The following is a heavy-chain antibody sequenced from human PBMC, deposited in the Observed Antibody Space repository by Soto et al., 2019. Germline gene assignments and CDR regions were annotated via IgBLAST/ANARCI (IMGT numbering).Heavy chain of an antibody. V-gene: IGHV3-15*07. Sequence: PGGSLRLSCAASGFTFSNAWMNWVRQAPGKGLEWVGRIKSKTDGGTTDYAAPVKGRFTISRDDSKNTLYLQMNSLKTEDTAVYYCTTDLSGYSYGRDYYYYYYGMDVWGQGTTVTVSS. CDR2: IKSKTDGGTT. J-gene: IGHJ6*02. D-gene: IGHD5-18*01. CDR1: GFTFSNAW. CDR3: TTDLSGYSYGRDYYYYYYGMDV.